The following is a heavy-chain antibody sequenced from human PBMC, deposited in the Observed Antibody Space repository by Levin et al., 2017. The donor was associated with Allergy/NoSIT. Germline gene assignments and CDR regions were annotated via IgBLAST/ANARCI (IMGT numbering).Heavy chain of an antibody. D-gene: IGHD3-9*01. Sequence: GGSLRLSCAASGFTVSSNYMSWVRQAPGKGLEWVSVIYSGGSTYYADSVKGRFTISRDNSKNTLYLQMNSLRAEDTAVYYCARERSYYDILTGQRLGYGMDVWGQGTTVTVSS. CDR3: ARERSYYDILTGQRLGYGMDV. CDR2: IYSGGST. J-gene: IGHJ6*02. V-gene: IGHV3-53*01. CDR1: GFTVSSNY.